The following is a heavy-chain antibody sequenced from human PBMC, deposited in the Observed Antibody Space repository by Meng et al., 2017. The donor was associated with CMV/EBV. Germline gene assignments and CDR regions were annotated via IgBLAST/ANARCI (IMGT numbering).Heavy chain of an antibody. Sequence: SCTASGYTFSGYFIHWIRQAHGQRLEWMGWINPNNRDKKYAERFQGRVTMTRDTSTNTIYMELDSLRFVDTAIYYCAKDESNGYTDYWGPGTLVTVSS. D-gene: IGHD5-18*01. CDR3: AKDESNGYTDY. V-gene: IGHV1-2*02. J-gene: IGHJ4*02. CDR2: INPNNRDK. CDR1: GYTFSGYF.